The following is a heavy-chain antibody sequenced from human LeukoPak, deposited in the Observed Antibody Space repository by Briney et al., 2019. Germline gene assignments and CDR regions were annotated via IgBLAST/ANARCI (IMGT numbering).Heavy chain of an antibody. J-gene: IGHJ4*02. CDR1: GFTFSSYA. CDR3: AKDGASNYYDSSGYYDGIDY. D-gene: IGHD3-22*01. CDR2: ISGSGGST. Sequence: GGSLRLSCAASGFTFSSYAMSWVRQAPGKGLEWVSAISGSGGSTYYADSVKGRFTISRDNSKNTLYLQTNSLRAEDTAVYYCAKDGASNYYDSSGYYDGIDYWGQGTLVTVSS. V-gene: IGHV3-23*01.